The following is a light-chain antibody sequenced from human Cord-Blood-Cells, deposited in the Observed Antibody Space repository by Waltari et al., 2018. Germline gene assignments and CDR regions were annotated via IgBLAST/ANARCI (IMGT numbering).Light chain of an antibody. J-gene: IGLJ2*01. CDR1: SSDVGSYNL. CDR3: CSYAGSSTVV. V-gene: IGLV2-23*01. Sequence: QSALTQPASVSGSPGQSITISCTGTSSDVGSYNLVSWSQQHPGKAPKLMIYEGSKRPSGVSKRFSGSKSGNTASLTISGLQAEDEADYYCCSYAGSSTVVFGGGTKLTVL. CDR2: EGS.